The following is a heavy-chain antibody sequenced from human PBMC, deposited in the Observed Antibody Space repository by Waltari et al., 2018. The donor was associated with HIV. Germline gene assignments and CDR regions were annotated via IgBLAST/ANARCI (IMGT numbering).Heavy chain of an antibody. CDR3: ARGPTYYDFWSGYYFY. D-gene: IGHD3-3*01. CDR2: MNPNSGNT. V-gene: IGHV1-8*01. CDR1: GYTFTSYD. Sequence: QVQLVQSGAEVKKPGASVKVSCKASGYTFTSYDINWVRQATGQELEWMGWMNPNSGNTGYAQKFQGRVTMTRNTSISTAYMELSSLRSEDTAVYYCARGPTYYDFWSGYYFYWGQGTLVTVSS. J-gene: IGHJ4*02.